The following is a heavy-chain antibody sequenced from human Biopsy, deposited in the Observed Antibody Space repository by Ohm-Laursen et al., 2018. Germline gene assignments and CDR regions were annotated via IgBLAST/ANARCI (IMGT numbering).Heavy chain of an antibody. CDR1: GLIFSDYY. CDR3: ARGKYKDFSTGLPRPYHYTLDF. J-gene: IGHJ6*02. Sequence: SLRLSCAASGLIFSDYYMSWIRQAPGKGLEWIAYISARDGFVYYADSVKGRFTISRDNTNNSLYLQMTSLRPEDTAVFYCARGKYKDFSTGLPRPYHYTLDFWGPGTTATVSS. CDR2: ISARDGFV. D-gene: IGHD3-22*01. V-gene: IGHV3-11*01.